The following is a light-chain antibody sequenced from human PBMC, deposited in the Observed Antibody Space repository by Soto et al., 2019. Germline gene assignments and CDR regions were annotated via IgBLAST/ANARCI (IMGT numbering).Light chain of an antibody. CDR3: LQHNSLPYT. Sequence: DIQMTQSPSAMSASVGDRVTITCRASQGISNYLAWFQQKPGEVPKRLLYAASTLEDGVPSRFSGSGSGTEFTLTISSLQPEDSATYYCLQHNSLPYTFGQGTRLEIK. CDR1: QGISNY. V-gene: IGKV1-17*03. CDR2: AAS. J-gene: IGKJ2*01.